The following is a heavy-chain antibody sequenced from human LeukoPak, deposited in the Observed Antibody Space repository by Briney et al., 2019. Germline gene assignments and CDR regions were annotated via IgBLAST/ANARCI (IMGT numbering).Heavy chain of an antibody. V-gene: IGHV4-39*01. J-gene: IGHJ4*02. CDR1: GGSISSSSYY. CDR2: FYYSGST. D-gene: IGHD6-13*01. Sequence: SETLSLTCTVVSGGSISSSSYYWGWIRQPPGKGLEWIGSFYYSGSTYYNPSLKSRVTISADTSKNQFSLKLSSVTAADTAVYYCARRSWYGEFDYWGQGTLVTVSS. CDR3: ARRSWYGEFDY.